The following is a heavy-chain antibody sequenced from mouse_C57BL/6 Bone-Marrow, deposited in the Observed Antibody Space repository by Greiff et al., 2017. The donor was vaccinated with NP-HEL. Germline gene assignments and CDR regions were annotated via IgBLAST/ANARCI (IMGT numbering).Heavy chain of an antibody. CDR2: IRLKSDNYAT. J-gene: IGHJ4*01. V-gene: IGHV6-3*01. CDR3: TGLTTVDAMDY. CDR1: GFTFSNYW. D-gene: IGHD1-1*01. Sequence: EVKLVESGGGLVQPGGSMKLSCVASGFTFSNYWMNWVRQSPEKGLEWVAQIRLKSDNYATHYAESVKGRFTISRDDSKSSVYLQMNNLRAEDTGIYYCTGLTTVDAMDYWGQGTSVTVSS.